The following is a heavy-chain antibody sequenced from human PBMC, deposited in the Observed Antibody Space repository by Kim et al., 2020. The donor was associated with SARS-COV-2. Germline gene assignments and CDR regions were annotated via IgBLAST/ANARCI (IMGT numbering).Heavy chain of an antibody. CDR2: IYSGGST. J-gene: IGHJ4*02. Sequence: GGSLRLSCAASGFTVSSNYMSWVRQAPGKGLEWVSVIYSGGSTYYADSVKGRFTISRDNSKNTLYLQMNSLRAEDTAVYYCAREPYYYDSSDYWGQGTLVTVSS. CDR3: AREPYYYDSSDY. CDR1: GFTVSSNY. V-gene: IGHV3-53*01. D-gene: IGHD3-22*01.